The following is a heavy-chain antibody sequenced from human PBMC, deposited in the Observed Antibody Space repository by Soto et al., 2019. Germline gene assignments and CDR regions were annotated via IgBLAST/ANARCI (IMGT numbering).Heavy chain of an antibody. Sequence: QVQLVESGGGVVQPGRSLRLSCAASGFTFSSYGMHWVRQAPGKGLEWVAVIWYDGSNKYYADSVKGRFTISRDNSKNTLYLQMHSLRAEDTAVYYCARDITQQWLVIYYWGQGTLVTVSS. CDR1: GFTFSSYG. V-gene: IGHV3-33*01. D-gene: IGHD6-19*01. J-gene: IGHJ4*02. CDR3: ARDITQQWLVIYY. CDR2: IWYDGSNK.